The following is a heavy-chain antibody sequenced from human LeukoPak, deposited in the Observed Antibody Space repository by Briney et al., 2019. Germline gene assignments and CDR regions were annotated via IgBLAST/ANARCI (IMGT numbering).Heavy chain of an antibody. CDR2: ISDDGSNK. D-gene: IGHD6-19*01. Sequence: TGGSLRLSCAASGFTFSNYAMHWVRRAPGKGLEWVAVISDDGSNKYYGDSVKGRFTISRDNSKNTVYLQMNSLRAEDTAVYYCAKDRYSSGWYSDFDYWGQGTLVTVSS. CDR3: AKDRYSSGWYSDFDY. CDR1: GFTFSNYA. V-gene: IGHV3-30*18. J-gene: IGHJ4*02.